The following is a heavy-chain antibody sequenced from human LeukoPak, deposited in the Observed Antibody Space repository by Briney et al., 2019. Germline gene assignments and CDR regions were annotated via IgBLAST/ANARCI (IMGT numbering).Heavy chain of an antibody. CDR1: GYTLTELS. CDR2: FDPEDGET. Sequence: ASVKVSCKVSGYTLTELSMHWVRQAPGKGLEWMGGFDPEDGETIYAQKFQGRVTMTRDTSTSTVYMELSSLRSEDTAVYYCVRSGQGGWFDPWGQGTLVTVSS. V-gene: IGHV1-24*01. CDR3: VRSGQGGWFDP. D-gene: IGHD3-3*01. J-gene: IGHJ5*02.